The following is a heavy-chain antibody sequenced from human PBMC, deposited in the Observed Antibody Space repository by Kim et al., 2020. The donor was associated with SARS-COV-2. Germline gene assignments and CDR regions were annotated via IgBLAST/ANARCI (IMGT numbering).Heavy chain of an antibody. Sequence: GGSLRLSCAASGFTFSNAWMSWVRQAPGKGLEWVGRIKSKTDGGTTDYAAPVKGRFTISRDDSKNTLYLQMNSLKTEDTAVYYCTTRGTRGLRSHEDYWGQGTLVTVSS. D-gene: IGHD4-17*01. CDR2: IKSKTDGGTT. CDR1: GFTFSNAW. J-gene: IGHJ4*02. CDR3: TTRGTRGLRSHEDY. V-gene: IGHV3-15*01.